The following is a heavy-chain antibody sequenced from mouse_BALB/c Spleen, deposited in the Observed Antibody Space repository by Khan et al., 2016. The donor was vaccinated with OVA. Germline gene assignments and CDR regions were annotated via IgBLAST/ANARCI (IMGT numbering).Heavy chain of an antibody. V-gene: IGHV14-4*02. J-gene: IGHJ2*01. CDR2: IDPENGDT. CDR3: KAGYFDY. Sequence: EVQLQQSGAELVRSGASVKLSCTASGFNIKDYYMHWVKQRPEQGLEWIGWIDPENGDTEYAPKFQGKATMTADTSSNTAYLQLSSLTSEDTAVYYCKAGYFDYWGQGTTLTVSS. CDR1: GFNIKDYY.